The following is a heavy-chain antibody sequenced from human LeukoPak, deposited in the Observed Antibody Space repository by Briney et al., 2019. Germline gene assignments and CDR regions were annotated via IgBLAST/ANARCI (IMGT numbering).Heavy chain of an antibody. CDR3: ARAIQFGGYFDY. V-gene: IGHV3-53*01. D-gene: IGHD2-15*01. J-gene: IGHJ4*02. CDR2: IYGGDTT. CDR1: GLTFSSYA. Sequence: GGSLRLSCAASGLTFSSYAMSWVRQAPGKGLEWVSVIYGGDTTYYADSVRGRFTISRDTSKNTLYLQMNSLRADDTAVYYCARAIQFGGYFDYWGQGTLVTVSS.